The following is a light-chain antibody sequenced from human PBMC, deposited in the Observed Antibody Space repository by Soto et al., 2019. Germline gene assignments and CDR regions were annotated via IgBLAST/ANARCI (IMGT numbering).Light chain of an antibody. CDR2: DVS. Sequence: QSALTQPASVSGSPGQSITISCTGTSSDVGGYNYVSWYQHHPGKAPKLMIYDVSNRPSGVSNRFSGSKSGNTASLTISGLQDEDEADYYYSSYTSSSTVVFGGGTKLTVL. CDR1: SSDVGGYNY. V-gene: IGLV2-14*03. CDR3: SSYTSSSTVV. J-gene: IGLJ2*01.